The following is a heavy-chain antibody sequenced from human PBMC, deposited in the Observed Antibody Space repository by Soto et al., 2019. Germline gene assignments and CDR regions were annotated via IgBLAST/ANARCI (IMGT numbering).Heavy chain of an antibody. J-gene: IGHJ4*02. CDR1: GLTFSNLA. CDR3: ANGDDSSGWYTNFDH. CDR2: ISGSGGST. D-gene: IGHD6-19*01. V-gene: IGHV3-23*01. Sequence: PGGSLRLSCAASGLTFSNLAMTWVRQAPGKGLEWVSGISGSGGSTYYADSVKGRFTISRDNSKNTLYLQMNSLRAEDTAVYYCANGDDSSGWYTNFDHWGQGTLVTVSS.